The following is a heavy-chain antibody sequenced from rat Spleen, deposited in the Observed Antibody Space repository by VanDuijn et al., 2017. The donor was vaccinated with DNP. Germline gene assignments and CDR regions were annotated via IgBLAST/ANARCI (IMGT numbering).Heavy chain of an antibody. V-gene: IGHV3-1*01. D-gene: IGHD1-2*01. CDR3: ARSVYYYSSYIPFDH. CDR1: SYSITSNY. J-gene: IGHJ2*01. Sequence: EVQLQESGPGLVKPSQSLSLTCSVTSYSITSNYWGWIRKFPGNKMEWMAYISYSGITGYNPSLKSRISITRDTSKNQFFLQLNSVITEDTATYYCARSVYYYSSYIPFDHWSQGVMVTVSS. CDR2: ISYSGIT.